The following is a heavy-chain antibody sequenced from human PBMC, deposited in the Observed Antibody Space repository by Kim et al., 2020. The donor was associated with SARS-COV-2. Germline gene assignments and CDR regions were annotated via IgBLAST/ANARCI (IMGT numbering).Heavy chain of an antibody. CDR3: ARVGEHCASTACTWFDP. V-gene: IGHV7-4-1*01. D-gene: IGHD2-2*01. Sequence: ASVKVSCKASGYTFTSYIINWVRQAPGQGLEWMGWINTDTEIPTYAHGFARRFVFSLDTSGNTAYLQIDGLQADDSGIYYCARVGEHCASTACTWFDPWGQGTMVTVSS. CDR2: INTDTEIP. J-gene: IGHJ5*02. CDR1: GYTFTSYI.